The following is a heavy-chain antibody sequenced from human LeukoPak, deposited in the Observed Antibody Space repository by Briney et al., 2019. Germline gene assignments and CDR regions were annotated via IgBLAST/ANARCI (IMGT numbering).Heavy chain of an antibody. J-gene: IGHJ5*02. CDR3: ARDQSATVTSGWFDP. D-gene: IGHD4-17*01. V-gene: IGHV1-18*01. CDR2: ISAYNGKT. Sequence: ASVTVSCKASGFTFSSYVSWVRQAPGQGLEWMGWISAYNGKTNYAQKFQGRVTMTTDTSTSTAYTDLRSLRSDDTAVYYCARDQSATVTSGWFDPWGQGTLVTVSS. CDR1: GFTFSSYV.